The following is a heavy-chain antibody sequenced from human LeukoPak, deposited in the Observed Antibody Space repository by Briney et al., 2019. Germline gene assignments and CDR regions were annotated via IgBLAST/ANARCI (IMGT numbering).Heavy chain of an antibody. D-gene: IGHD3-3*01. CDR2: INHSGST. Sequence: PSETLSLTCAVYGGSFSGYYWSLIRQPPGKGLEWIGEINHSGSTNYNPSLKSRVTISVDTSKNQFSLKLSSVTAADTAVYYCARARNGVLRFLEWLPKNNWFDPWGQGTLVTVSS. J-gene: IGHJ5*02. CDR1: GGSFSGYY. CDR3: ARARNGVLRFLEWLPKNNWFDP. V-gene: IGHV4-34*01.